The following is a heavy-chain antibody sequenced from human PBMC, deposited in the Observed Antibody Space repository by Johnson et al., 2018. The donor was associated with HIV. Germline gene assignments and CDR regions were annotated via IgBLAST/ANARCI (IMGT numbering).Heavy chain of an antibody. CDR1: GFTFSSYA. CDR2: ISYDGSNK. V-gene: IGHV3-30*04. Sequence: QVQLVESGGGVVLPGRSLRLSCAASGFTFSSYAMHWVRQAPGKGLEWVAVISYDGSNKYYADSLKGRFTISRDNSKNTLYLQMNSLRAEDTAVYYCANPTGSDAFDIWGQGTMVTVSS. CDR3: ANPTGSDAFDI. J-gene: IGHJ3*02. D-gene: IGHD1-1*01.